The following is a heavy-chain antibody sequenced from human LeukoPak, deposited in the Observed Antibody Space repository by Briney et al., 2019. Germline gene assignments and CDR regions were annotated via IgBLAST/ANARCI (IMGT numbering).Heavy chain of an antibody. J-gene: IGHJ6*04. D-gene: IGHD3-10*01. Sequence: PGRSLRLSCAASGFTFSSYSMNWVRQAPGKGLEWVSSISRSSSYIYYADSVKGRFTISRDNAKNSLYLQMNSLRAEDTAVYYCARDGGSGSYSYYYYYGMDVWGKGTAVTVSS. CDR3: ARDGGSGSYSYYYYYGMDV. V-gene: IGHV3-21*01. CDR2: ISRSSSYI. CDR1: GFTFSSYS.